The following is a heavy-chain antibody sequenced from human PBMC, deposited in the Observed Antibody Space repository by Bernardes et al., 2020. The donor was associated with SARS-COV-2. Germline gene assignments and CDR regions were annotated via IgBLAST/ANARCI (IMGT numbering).Heavy chain of an antibody. V-gene: IGHV4-59*01. CDR2: IYYSGST. CDR1: GVFIRSYY. D-gene: IGHD5-12*01. J-gene: IGHJ5*02. Sequence: TLSLTCTVSGVFIRSYYWSWIRHPPVKGLEWIGYIYYSGSTNYNPSLKSRVTISVDTSKNQFSLKLSSVTAADTAVYYCARVSGWLPLGYNWFDPWGQGTLVTVSS. CDR3: ARVSGWLPLGYNWFDP.